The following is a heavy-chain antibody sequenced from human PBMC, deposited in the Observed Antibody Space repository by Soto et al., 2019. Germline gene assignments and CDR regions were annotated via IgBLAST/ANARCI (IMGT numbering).Heavy chain of an antibody. CDR3: ARGQRVYYCYGMDV. J-gene: IGHJ6*02. V-gene: IGHV1-2*04. Sequence: QVQLVQSGAEVRRPGASVKVSCEASGYTFTGYCMHWVRQAPGQGLEWMGGINPNSVGTTYAQQFQGWVTMTRDTSISTAYMELSRLRSDATAVYDCARGQRVYYCYGMDVWGQGTTVTVSS. CDR1: GYTFTGYC. CDR2: INPNSVGT.